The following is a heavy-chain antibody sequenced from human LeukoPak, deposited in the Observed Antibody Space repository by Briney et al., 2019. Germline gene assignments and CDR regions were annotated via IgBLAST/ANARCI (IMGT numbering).Heavy chain of an antibody. V-gene: IGHV4-39*07. J-gene: IGHJ5*02. Sequence: PSETLSLTCTVSGGSISSSSYYWGWIRQPPGKGLEWIGSIYYSGSTYYNPSLKSRVTIPVDTSKNQFSLKLSSVTAADTAVYYCARGGYYGSGNDFRFDPWGQGTLVTVSS. D-gene: IGHD3-10*01. CDR3: ARGGYYGSGNDFRFDP. CDR2: IYYSGST. CDR1: GGSISSSSYY.